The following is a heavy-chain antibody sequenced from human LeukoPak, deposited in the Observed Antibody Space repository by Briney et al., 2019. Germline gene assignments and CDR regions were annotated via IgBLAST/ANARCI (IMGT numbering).Heavy chain of an antibody. V-gene: IGHV4-39*01. Sequence: PSETLSLTCTVSGGSISSITYYWGWIRQPPGKGLEWIGTIYYRGDNYYTPSLKGRVTISVDTPKNQFSLMLTSVTAASPSLYYCARLEYCDYGPFVFGAQGTLLSV. CDR1: GGSISSITYY. J-gene: IGHJ1*01. CDR3: ARLEYCDYGPFVF. D-gene: IGHD4-17*01. CDR2: IYYRGDN.